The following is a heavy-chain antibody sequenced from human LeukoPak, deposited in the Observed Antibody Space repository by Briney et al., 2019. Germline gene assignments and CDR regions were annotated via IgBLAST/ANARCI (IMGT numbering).Heavy chain of an antibody. CDR2: IYTSGST. D-gene: IGHD6-19*01. V-gene: IGHV4-61*02. CDR3: ARHGAGGWTQNFDY. CDR1: GGSISSGSYY. J-gene: IGHJ4*02. Sequence: SETLSLTCTVSGGSISSGSYYWSWIRQPAGKGLEWIGRIYTSGSTNYNPSLKSRVTISVDTSKNQFSLKLSSVTAADTAVYYCARHGAGGWTQNFDYWGQGTLVTVSS.